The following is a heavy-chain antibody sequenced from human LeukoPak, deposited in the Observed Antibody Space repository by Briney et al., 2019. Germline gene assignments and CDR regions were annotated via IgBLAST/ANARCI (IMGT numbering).Heavy chain of an antibody. J-gene: IGHJ4*02. Sequence: PGGSLRLSCAASGFTFSSYAMSWVRQAPGKGLEWVSAISGSGGSTYYADSVKGRFTISRDNSKNTLYLQMSSLRAEDTAVYYCAKDHEPEWLLSRPDYWGQGTLVTVSS. CDR1: GFTFSSYA. D-gene: IGHD3-3*01. CDR3: AKDHEPEWLLSRPDY. CDR2: ISGSGGST. V-gene: IGHV3-23*01.